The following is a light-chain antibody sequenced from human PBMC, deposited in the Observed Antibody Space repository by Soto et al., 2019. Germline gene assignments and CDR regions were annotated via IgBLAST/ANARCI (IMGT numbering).Light chain of an antibody. V-gene: IGKV3-15*01. J-gene: IGKJ5*01. Sequence: EILMTQSPATLSLSPGEGVTLSCRAAQDVTNSVAWYQQKSGQAPRLLIYDASARASGVSARFSGSGSGTDFTLTISGLQAEDFEVYFCQQYIRRPLSFGQGTRLDIX. CDR1: QDVTNS. CDR3: QQYIRRPLS. CDR2: DAS.